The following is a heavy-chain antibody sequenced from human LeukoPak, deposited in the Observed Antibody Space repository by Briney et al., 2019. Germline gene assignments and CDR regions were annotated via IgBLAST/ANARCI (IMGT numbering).Heavy chain of an antibody. CDR1: GFTFSNAW. D-gene: IGHD2-15*01. CDR3: TTAFWFVVVVAATPLDY. Sequence: PGGSLRLSCAASGFTFSNAWMSWVRQAPGKGLEWVGRIKSKTDGGTTDYAAPVKGRFTISRDDSKNTLYLQMNSLKTEDTAVYYCTTAFWFVVVVAATPLDYWGQGTLVTVSS. J-gene: IGHJ4*02. V-gene: IGHV3-15*01. CDR2: IKSKTDGGTT.